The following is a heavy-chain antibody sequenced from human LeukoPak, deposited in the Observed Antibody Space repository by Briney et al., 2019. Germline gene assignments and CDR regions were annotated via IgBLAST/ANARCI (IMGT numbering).Heavy chain of an antibody. Sequence: SETLSLTCAVSGGSISSSNWWSWVRQPPGKGLEWIGEIYHSGSTNYNPSLKSRVTISVDTSKNQFSLKLSSVTAADTAVYYCARDDQDLDSHAFDIWGQGTMVTVSS. CDR1: GGSISSSNW. CDR3: ARDDQDLDSHAFDI. V-gene: IGHV4-4*02. CDR2: IYHSGST. J-gene: IGHJ3*02.